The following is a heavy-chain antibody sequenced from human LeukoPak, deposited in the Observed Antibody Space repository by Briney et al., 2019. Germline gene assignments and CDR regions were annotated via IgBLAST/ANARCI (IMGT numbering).Heavy chain of an antibody. CDR1: GYTFTSYD. D-gene: IGHD3-10*01. CDR3: ARVSSPPLGSGSYYDFDY. CDR2: MNPNSGNT. J-gene: IGHJ4*02. V-gene: IGHV1-8*01. Sequence: ASVKVSCKASGYTFTSYDINWVRQATGQGLEWMGWMNPNSGNTGYAQKFQGRVTMTRNTSISTAYMELSSLRSEDTAVYYCARVSSPPLGSGSYYDFDYWSQGTLVTVSS.